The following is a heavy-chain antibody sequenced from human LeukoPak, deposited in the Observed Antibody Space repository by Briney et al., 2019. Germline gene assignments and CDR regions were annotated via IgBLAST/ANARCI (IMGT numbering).Heavy chain of an antibody. CDR2: ISYDGGNK. CDR3: AKSIAVAFYS. CDR1: GFTVSSNY. D-gene: IGHD6-19*01. Sequence: GGSLRLSCVASGFTVSSNYMSWVRQAPGKGLEWVAIISYDGGNKYYADSVKGRFTISRDNSKNTLYLQMNSLRAEDTAVYYCAKSIAVAFYSWGQGTLVTVSS. J-gene: IGHJ4*02. V-gene: IGHV3-30*18.